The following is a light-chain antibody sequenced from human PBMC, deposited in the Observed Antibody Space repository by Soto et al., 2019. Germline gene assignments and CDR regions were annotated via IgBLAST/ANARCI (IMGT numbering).Light chain of an antibody. V-gene: IGKV1-39*01. CDR1: QSISNY. Sequence: DIQITQSPSSLSSSVGDRVSITCRASQSISNYLNWYQQKPGKAPKLLIYAASTLQSGVPSRFSGSGSGTDFTLTISSLQPEDFATYYCQQLNTYPITFGQGTRLEIK. J-gene: IGKJ5*01. CDR2: AAS. CDR3: QQLNTYPIT.